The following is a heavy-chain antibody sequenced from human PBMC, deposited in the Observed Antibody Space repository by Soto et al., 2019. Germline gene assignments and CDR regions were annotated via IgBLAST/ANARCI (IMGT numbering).Heavy chain of an antibody. CDR3: ARAPGVRGSYRNDAFDI. D-gene: IGHD3-16*02. J-gene: IGHJ3*02. V-gene: IGHV1-69*02. Sequence: QVQLVQSGAEVKKPGSSVKVSCKASGGTFSSYTISWVRQAPGQGLEWMGRIIPILGIANYAQKFQGRVTITADKSTSPAYMELSSLRSEDTAVYYCARAPGVRGSYRNDAFDIWGQGTMVTVSS. CDR2: IIPILGIA. CDR1: GGTFSSYT.